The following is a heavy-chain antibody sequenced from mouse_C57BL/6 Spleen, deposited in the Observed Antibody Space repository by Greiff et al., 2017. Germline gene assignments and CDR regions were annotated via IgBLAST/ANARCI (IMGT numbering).Heavy chain of an antibody. J-gene: IGHJ1*03. CDR3: ARDYGYWYFEV. CDR2: INPSSGYT. CDR1: GYTFTSYT. Sequence: VQLQQSGAELARPGASVKMSCKASGYTFTSYTMHWVKQRPGQGLEWIGYINPSSGYTKYNQKFKDKATLTADKSSSTAYMQLSSLTSEDSAVYYCARDYGYWYFEVWGTGTTVTVSS. V-gene: IGHV1-4*01. D-gene: IGHD1-1*01.